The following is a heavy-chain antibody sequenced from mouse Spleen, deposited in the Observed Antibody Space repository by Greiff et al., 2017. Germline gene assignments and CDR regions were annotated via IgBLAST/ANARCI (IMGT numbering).Heavy chain of an antibody. Sequence: VQLQQSGPELVKPGASVKISCKASGYAFSSSWMNWVKQRPGKGLEWIGRIYPGDGDTNYNGKFKGKATLTADKSSSTAYMQLSSLTSEDSAVYFCARGYDVDYWGQGTTLTVSS. CDR3: ARGYDVDY. CDR2: IYPGDGDT. J-gene: IGHJ2*01. CDR1: GYAFSSSW. V-gene: IGHV1-82*01. D-gene: IGHD1-2*01.